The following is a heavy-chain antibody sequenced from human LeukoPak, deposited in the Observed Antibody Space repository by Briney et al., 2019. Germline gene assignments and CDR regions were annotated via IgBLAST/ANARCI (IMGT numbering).Heavy chain of an antibody. CDR1: GFTFSNYA. Sequence: GGSLRLSCAASGFTFSNYAMNWVRRAPGKGLEWVSAISDGGDKTYYADSVKGRFTIARDNSKSTVYLQLNSLRAEDTAVYYCAKDRNDHCGGDCAPPNWFDPWGQGTLVIVSS. CDR3: AKDRNDHCGGDCAPPNWFDP. D-gene: IGHD2-21*02. V-gene: IGHV3-23*01. CDR2: ISDGGDKT. J-gene: IGHJ5*02.